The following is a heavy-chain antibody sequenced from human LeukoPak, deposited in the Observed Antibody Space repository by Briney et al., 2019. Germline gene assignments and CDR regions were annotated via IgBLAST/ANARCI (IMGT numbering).Heavy chain of an antibody. CDR2: ISSSSSYI. V-gene: IGHV3-21*01. J-gene: IGHJ6*02. CDR3: ARDRYCSGCSCYPHYGMDV. Sequence: GGSLRLSCAASGFTFSSYSMNWVRQAPGKGLEWVSSISSSSSYIYYADSVKGRFTLSRDNAKNSLYMQMNSLRAESTAVYYCARDRYCSGCSCYPHYGMDVWGQGTTVSVSS. D-gene: IGHD2-15*01. CDR1: GFTFSSYS.